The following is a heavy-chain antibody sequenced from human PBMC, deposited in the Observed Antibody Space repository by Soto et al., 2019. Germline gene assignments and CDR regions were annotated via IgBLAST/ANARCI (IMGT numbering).Heavy chain of an antibody. D-gene: IGHD6-13*01. CDR1: GGSFSGYY. V-gene: IGHV4-34*01. J-gene: IGHJ4*02. CDR2: IKHRGST. CDR3: ARLYGSRGPFDY. Sequence: SETMSLTCAVYGGSFSGYYWSWIRQPPGKGLEWIGEIKHRGSTNYNPSLKSRVTISVDTSKNQFSLKLSSVTAADTAVYYCARLYGSRGPFDYWGQGTLVTVSS.